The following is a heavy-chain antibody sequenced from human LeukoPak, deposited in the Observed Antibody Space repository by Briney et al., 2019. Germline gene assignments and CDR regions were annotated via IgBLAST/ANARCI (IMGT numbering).Heavy chain of an antibody. CDR3: AKECDYSPGHKFDL. D-gene: IGHD3-10*01. CDR2: LFTGGGRT. J-gene: IGHJ4*02. V-gene: IGHV3-23*01. CDR1: GFTFNNYL. Sequence: HPGGSLRLPCAASGFTFNNYLMSWVRQAPGKGLEWVSVLFTGGGRTLYADSVKGRFTISGDTSRTTLYLQMNGLRAEDTAVYYCAKECDYSPGHKFDLWGQGTLVTVSS.